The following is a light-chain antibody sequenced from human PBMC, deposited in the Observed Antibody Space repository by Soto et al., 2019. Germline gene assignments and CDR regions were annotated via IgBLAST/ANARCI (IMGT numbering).Light chain of an antibody. CDR3: QQYGSSPPLT. CDR2: GAS. CDR1: QSVSSSY. V-gene: IGKV3-20*01. Sequence: EIVLTQSPGTLSLSPGERATLSCRASQSVSSSYLARYQQKPGEAPRHLIYGASSRATGIPDRFSGSGSGTDCTLTISRLEPEDFAVYYCQQYGSSPPLTFGGGTKVEIK. J-gene: IGKJ4*01.